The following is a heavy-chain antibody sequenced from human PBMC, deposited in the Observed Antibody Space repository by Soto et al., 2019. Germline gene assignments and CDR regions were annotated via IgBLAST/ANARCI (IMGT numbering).Heavy chain of an antibody. CDR3: ASSGGGEDY. Sequence: QVQLQESGPGLVKPSGTLSLTCAVSGGSISSSHWWSWVRQPPGKGLEWIGEIYHSGSTNYNPSLKRRLTISVDMSKHQFSLKRGGVTAADPAVYYCASSGGGEDYWGQGILVTVSS. CDR1: GGSISSSHW. V-gene: IGHV4-4*02. D-gene: IGHD3-16*01. J-gene: IGHJ4*02. CDR2: IYHSGST.